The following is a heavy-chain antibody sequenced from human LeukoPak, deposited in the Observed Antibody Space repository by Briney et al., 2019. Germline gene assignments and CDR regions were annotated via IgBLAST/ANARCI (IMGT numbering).Heavy chain of an antibody. Sequence: PAETLSLTCTVSGYSISSGYYWGWIRQPPGKGLEWIGSIYHSGSTYYNTSLKSRVTISVDTSKNQFSLKLSSVTAADTAVYYCARVLVYYDSSGYYLRSFDYWGQGTLVTVSS. CDR1: GYSISSGYY. D-gene: IGHD3-22*01. V-gene: IGHV4-38-2*02. J-gene: IGHJ4*02. CDR3: ARVLVYYDSSGYYLRSFDY. CDR2: IYHSGST.